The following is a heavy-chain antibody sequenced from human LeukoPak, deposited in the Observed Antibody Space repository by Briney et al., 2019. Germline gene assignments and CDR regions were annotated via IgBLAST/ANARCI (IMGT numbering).Heavy chain of an antibody. CDR3: ARTGDPGAFDI. D-gene: IGHD7-27*01. CDR1: GFTFSSYA. V-gene: IGHV3-23*01. Sequence: GGSLRLSCVASGFTFSSYAMSWVRQAPGKGLEWVSFISGSGGSTYYTDSVKGRFTISRDNSKNTLSLQMNSLRAEDTAVYYCARTGDPGAFDIWGQGTMVTVSS. J-gene: IGHJ3*02. CDR2: ISGSGGST.